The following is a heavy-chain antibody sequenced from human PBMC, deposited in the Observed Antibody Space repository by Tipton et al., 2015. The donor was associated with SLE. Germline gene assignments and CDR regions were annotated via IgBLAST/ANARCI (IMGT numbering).Heavy chain of an antibody. D-gene: IGHD3/OR15-3a*01. CDR1: GDSITCDY. CDR2: ISYSGTT. V-gene: IGHV4-59*01. J-gene: IGHJ4*02. Sequence: TLSLTCTVSGDSITCDYWTWIRQPPGKGLEWIGYISYSGTTNYNPSVSCRVSISLDTSKNQFSLKVKSVTTADTAVYYCARRAFWTGPFDYWGQGTLVTVSS. CDR3: ARRAFWTGPFDY.